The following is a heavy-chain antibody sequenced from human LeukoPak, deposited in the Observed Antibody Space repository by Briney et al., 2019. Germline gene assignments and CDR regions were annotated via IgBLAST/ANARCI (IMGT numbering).Heavy chain of an antibody. CDR1: GFTFDDYV. D-gene: IGHD5-24*01. V-gene: IGHV3-9*01. CDR3: AKDKYGDNDYYFYGLDV. J-gene: IGHJ6*02. Sequence: GGTLRLSCAASGFTFDDYVMHWVRQAPGKGQERDSNISWNSRSIGYADSVKGRFTISRVNAKNSLYLQMNSLRAEDTALYYCAKDKYGDNDYYFYGLDVWGQGTTVTVSS. CDR2: ISWNSRSI.